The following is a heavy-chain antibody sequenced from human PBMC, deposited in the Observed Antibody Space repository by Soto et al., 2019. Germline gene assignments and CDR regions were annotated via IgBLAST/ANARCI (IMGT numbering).Heavy chain of an antibody. Sequence: SETLSLTCAVYGGSFSGYYWSWIRQPPGKGLEWIGEINHSGSTNYNPSLKSRVTISVDTSKNQFSLKLSSVTAADTAVYYCARIIVGGSSWYRYYYYYGMDVWGQGTTVTFSS. CDR2: INHSGST. CDR3: ARIIVGGSSWYRYYYYYGMDV. CDR1: GGSFSGYY. J-gene: IGHJ6*02. V-gene: IGHV4-34*01. D-gene: IGHD6-13*01.